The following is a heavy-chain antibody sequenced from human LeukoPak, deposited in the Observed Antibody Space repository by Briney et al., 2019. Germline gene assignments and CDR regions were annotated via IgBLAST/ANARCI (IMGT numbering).Heavy chain of an antibody. CDR3: ARGGRVQSYYMNV. D-gene: IGHD1-1*01. Sequence: PGGSVSHLCAASGFTFSDYYMSWIRQAPGKGLEWVSYISSSGSTIYYADSVKGRFTISRDNAKDSLYLQMNSLRAEDTAVYYCARGGRVQSYYMNVWGKRCTATVSS. CDR1: GFTFSDYY. J-gene: IGHJ6*03. CDR2: ISSSGSTI. V-gene: IGHV3-11*01.